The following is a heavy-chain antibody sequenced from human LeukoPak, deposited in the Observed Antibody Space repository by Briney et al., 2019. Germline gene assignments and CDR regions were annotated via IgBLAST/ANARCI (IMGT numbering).Heavy chain of an antibody. CDR2: ISVYNAKT. CDR3: ARAGWWDLPRSAFDI. J-gene: IGHJ3*02. CDR1: GYTFTSHG. Sequence: ASLKVSCKASGYTFTSHGISWVRQAPGQGLEWMGWISVYNAKTNYAQKLQGRVTMTTDTSTSTAYMELRSLRSDDTAVYYCARAGWWDLPRSAFDIWGQGTMVTVSS. V-gene: IGHV1-18*01. D-gene: IGHD1-26*01.